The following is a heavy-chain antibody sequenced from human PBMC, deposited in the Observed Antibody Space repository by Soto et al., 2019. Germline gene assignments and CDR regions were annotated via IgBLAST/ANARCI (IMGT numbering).Heavy chain of an antibody. CDR1: GYTFSRYG. CDR3: ARGGQECSNSGCGYIYDGMDV. CDR2: ISAYNGNR. Sequence: ASVKVSCKASGYTFSRYGIGWVRQAPGQGLEWMGWISAYNGNRHFAEGLRGRITMTTNTTTSTADMELRSLSSDDTAVYYCARGGQECSNSGCGYIYDGMDVWGQGTTVTVSS. D-gene: IGHD1-26*01. J-gene: IGHJ6*02. V-gene: IGHV1-18*01.